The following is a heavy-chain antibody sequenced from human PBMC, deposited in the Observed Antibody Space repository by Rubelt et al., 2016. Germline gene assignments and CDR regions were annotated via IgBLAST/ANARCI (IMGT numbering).Heavy chain of an antibody. Sequence: QLQLQESGPGLVKPSETLSLTCTVSGGSISSSSYYWGWIRKPPGKGLEWIGSIYYSGSTYYNPSLKIRVTQSVDTSKNQFSLKLSAVTAAYTAVYYCARDKVGATDLDYWGQGTLVTVSS. CDR3: ARDKVGATDLDY. J-gene: IGHJ4*02. CDR1: GGSISSSSYY. CDR2: IYYSGST. D-gene: IGHD1-26*01. V-gene: IGHV4-39*07.